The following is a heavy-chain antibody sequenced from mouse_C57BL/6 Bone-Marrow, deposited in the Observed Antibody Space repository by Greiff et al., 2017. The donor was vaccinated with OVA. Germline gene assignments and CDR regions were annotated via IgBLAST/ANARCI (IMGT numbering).Heavy chain of an antibody. J-gene: IGHJ4*01. Sequence: QVQLQQSGAELAKPGASVKLSCKASGYTFTSYWMHWVKQRPGQGLEWIGYINPSSGYTKYNQKFKGKATLTVDTSSSTAYMQLSSLTSEDSAVYYCASPDAMDYWGQGTSVTVSS. CDR2: INPSSGYT. V-gene: IGHV1-7*01. CDR1: GYTFTSYW. CDR3: ASPDAMDY.